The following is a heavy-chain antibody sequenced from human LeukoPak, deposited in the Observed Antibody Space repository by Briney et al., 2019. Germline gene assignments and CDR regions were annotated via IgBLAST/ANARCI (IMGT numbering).Heavy chain of an antibody. CDR2: IIPIFGTA. V-gene: IGHV1-69*05. D-gene: IGHD2-2*01. J-gene: IGHJ5*02. CDR3: ARDSGRVVPAATRFDP. Sequence: ASVKVSCKASGGTFSSYAISWVRQAPGQGLEWMGRIIPIFGTANYAQKFQGRVTITTDESTSTAYMELSSLRSEDTAVYYCARDSGRVVPAATRFDPWGQGTLVTVSS. CDR1: GGTFSSYA.